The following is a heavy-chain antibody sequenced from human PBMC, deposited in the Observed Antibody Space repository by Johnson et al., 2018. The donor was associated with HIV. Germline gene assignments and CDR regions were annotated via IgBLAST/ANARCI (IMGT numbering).Heavy chain of an antibody. CDR3: ARERSLNEYSSSWDAFDI. CDR1: GFTFSSYW. CDR2: IKQDGSEK. D-gene: IGHD6-6*01. V-gene: IGHV3-7*01. Sequence: VQLVESGGGLVQPGGSLRLSCAASGFTFSSYWMSWVRQAPGKGLEWVANIKQDGSEKYYVDSVKGRFTISRDNSKNTLYLQMNSLRAEDTAVYYCARERSLNEYSSSWDAFDIWGQGTVVTVSS. J-gene: IGHJ3*02.